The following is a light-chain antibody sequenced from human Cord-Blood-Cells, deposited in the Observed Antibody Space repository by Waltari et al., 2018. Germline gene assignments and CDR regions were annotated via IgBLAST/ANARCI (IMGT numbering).Light chain of an antibody. Sequence: EIVMTQSSATLSVSPGERATLSCRSSQSVSSNLAWYQHKPGQAPRLLIYGASTRATGIPTRFSGRGSGTEFTLTISRLPSEDFAVYYCQQNNNWPETFGQGTKVEIK. J-gene: IGKJ1*01. CDR3: QQNNNWPET. CDR1: QSVSSN. V-gene: IGKV3D-15*01. CDR2: GAS.